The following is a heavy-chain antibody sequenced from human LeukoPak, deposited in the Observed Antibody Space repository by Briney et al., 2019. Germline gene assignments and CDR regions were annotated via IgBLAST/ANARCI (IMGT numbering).Heavy chain of an antibody. CDR1: GYSSTTYW. J-gene: IGHJ4*02. CDR3: ARSLFDYDILTGHDY. V-gene: IGHV5-10-1*01. CDR2: IDPSDSYT. D-gene: IGHD3-9*01. Sequence: GESLKISCKGSGYSSTTYWISWVRRMSGKGLEWMGTIDPSDSYTKYSPAFQGHVTISADKSISTAYLQWSSLKASDTAVYYCARSLFDYDILTGHDYWGQGTLVTVSS.